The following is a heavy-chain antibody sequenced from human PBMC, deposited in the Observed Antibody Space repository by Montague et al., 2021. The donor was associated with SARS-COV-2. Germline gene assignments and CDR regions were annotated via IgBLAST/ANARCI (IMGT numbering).Heavy chain of an antibody. CDR2: IYYSGIT. V-gene: IGHV4-31*03. Sequence: TLSLTCTVSGGSISSGGFYWTWIRQHPGKGLEWIGYIYYSGITYYNPSLKSRVSISLDRSKNQFSLNVRSVTAADTAVYYCARGASMVQEAGNWFDPWGQGTLVTVS. CDR3: ARGASMVQEAGNWFDP. CDR1: GGSISSGGFY. J-gene: IGHJ5*02. D-gene: IGHD3-10*01.